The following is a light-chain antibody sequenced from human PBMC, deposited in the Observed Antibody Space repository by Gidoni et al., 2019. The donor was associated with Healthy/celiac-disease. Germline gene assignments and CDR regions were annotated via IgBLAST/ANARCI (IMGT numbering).Light chain of an antibody. CDR3: QQLNT. V-gene: IGKV4-1*01. CDR2: WAS. J-gene: IGKJ1*01. CDR1: QSVLYSSNNKNY. Sequence: DIVMTQSPDSLAVSLGERATINCKSNQSVLYSSNNKNYLAWYQQKPGQPPKLLIYWASTRESGVPDRFSGSGSGTDFTLPISSLQAEDVAVYYCQQLNTFGQGTKVEIK.